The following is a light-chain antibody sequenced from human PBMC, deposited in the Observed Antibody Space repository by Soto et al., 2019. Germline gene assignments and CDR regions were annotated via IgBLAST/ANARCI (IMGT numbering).Light chain of an antibody. J-gene: IGLJ2*01. CDR1: SGYSSYA. Sequence: QPVLTQSPSASASLGASVKVTCTLSSGYSSYAIAWHQQPPEKGPRYLMKLNSDASHSKGDGIPDRFSGSSPGAERYLTISSLQSEGEDDYFSQTWVGTGTVLVGGGTKLTVL. V-gene: IGLV4-69*01. CDR2: LNSDASH. CDR3: QTWVGTGTVL.